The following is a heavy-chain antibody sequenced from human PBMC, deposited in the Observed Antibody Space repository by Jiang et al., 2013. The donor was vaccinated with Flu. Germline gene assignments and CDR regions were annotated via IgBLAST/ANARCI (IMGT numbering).Heavy chain of an antibody. J-gene: IGHJ6*02. CDR1: GGSISSYY. V-gene: IGHV4-59*08. Sequence: LLKPSETLSLTCTVSGGSISSYYWSWIRQPPGKGLEWIGYIYYSGSTNYNPSLKSRVTISVDTSKNQFSLKLSSVTAADTAVYYCARGRDRLGQLNYYGMDVWGQGTTVTVSS. D-gene: IGHD5-24*01. CDR2: IYYSGST. CDR3: ARGRDRLGQLNYYGMDV.